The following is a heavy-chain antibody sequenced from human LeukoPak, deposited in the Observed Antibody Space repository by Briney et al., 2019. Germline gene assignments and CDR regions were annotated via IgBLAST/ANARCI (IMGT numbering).Heavy chain of an antibody. CDR2: ISSSSTYT. Sequence: GGSLRLSCAASGFTFSSYSMNWVRQAPGKGLEWVSSISSSSTYTHYADSVKGRFTISKDNAKNSLYLQMNSLRAEDTAVYYCARDAGYSSSCYYYWGQGTLVTVSS. J-gene: IGHJ4*02. D-gene: IGHD6-13*01. CDR3: ARDAGYSSSCYYY. V-gene: IGHV3-21*01. CDR1: GFTFSSYS.